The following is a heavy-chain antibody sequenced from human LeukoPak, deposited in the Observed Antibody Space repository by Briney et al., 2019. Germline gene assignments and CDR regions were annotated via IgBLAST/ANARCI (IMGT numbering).Heavy chain of an antibody. V-gene: IGHV4-59*01. D-gene: IGHD5-24*01. CDR1: SGSISSYY. CDR3: AREFNGYNDY. Sequence: PSETLSLTCTVSSGSISSYYWSWIRQPPGKGLEWIGYIYYSGSTNYNPSLKSRVTISVDTSKNQFSLKLSSVTAADTAVYYCAREFNGYNDYWGQGTLVTVSS. J-gene: IGHJ4*02. CDR2: IYYSGST.